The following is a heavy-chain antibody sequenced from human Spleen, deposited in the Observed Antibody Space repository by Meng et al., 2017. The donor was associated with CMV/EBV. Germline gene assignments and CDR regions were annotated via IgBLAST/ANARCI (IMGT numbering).Heavy chain of an antibody. CDR3: ARDGEYQLLFSAYYGMDV. CDR1: GYSISSGYY. V-gene: IGHV4-38-2*02. Sequence: GSLRLSCTVSGYSISSGYYWGWIRQPPGKGLEWIGSIYHSGSTYYNPSLKSRVTISVDTSKNQFSLKLSSVTAADTAVYYCARDGEYQLLFSAYYGMDVWGQGTTVTVS. D-gene: IGHD2-2*01. CDR2: IYHSGST. J-gene: IGHJ6*02.